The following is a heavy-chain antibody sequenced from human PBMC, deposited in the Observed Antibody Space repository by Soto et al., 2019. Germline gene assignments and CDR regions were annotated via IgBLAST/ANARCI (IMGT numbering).Heavy chain of an antibody. V-gene: IGHV4-4*07. CDR2: IYTSGCT. Sequence: PSETLSLTCTVSGGSISSYYWSWIRQPAGKGLEWIGRIYTSGCTNYNPSLKSRVTMSVDTSKNQFSLKLSSVTAADTAVYYCARSGIAAAGSTYYFDYWGQGTLVTVSS. J-gene: IGHJ4*02. D-gene: IGHD6-13*01. CDR1: GGSISSYY. CDR3: ARSGIAAAGSTYYFDY.